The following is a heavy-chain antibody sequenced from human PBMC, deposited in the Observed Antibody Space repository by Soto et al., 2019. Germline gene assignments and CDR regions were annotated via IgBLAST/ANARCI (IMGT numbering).Heavy chain of an antibody. CDR1: GFTFSSYW. CDR2: IKQDGSEK. Sequence: PVGSLRLSCAASGFTFSSYWMSWVRQAPGKGLEWVANIKQDGSEKYYVDSVKGRFTISRDNAKNSLYLQMNSLRAEDTAVYYCARVYNDFWSGPPSFDYWGQGTLVTISS. CDR3: ARVYNDFWSGPPSFDY. J-gene: IGHJ4*02. V-gene: IGHV3-7*01. D-gene: IGHD3-3*01.